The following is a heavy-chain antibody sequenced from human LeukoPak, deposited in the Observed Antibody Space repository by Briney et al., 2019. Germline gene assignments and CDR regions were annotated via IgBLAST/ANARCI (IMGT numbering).Heavy chain of an antibody. V-gene: IGHV1-18*01. CDR2: ISAYNGNT. Sequence: APLKASCKPSRYTFTRSVITSVPQAPGHQLKCMGWISAYNGNTNSAPKLPGRVTITTDTSTRTAYIALRSLRSNDTTLHYCTRATAGHYDMLTGYYQPEDYWGQGTLVTVSS. CDR1: RYTFTRSV. CDR3: TRATAGHYDMLTGYYQPEDY. J-gene: IGHJ4*02. D-gene: IGHD3-9*01.